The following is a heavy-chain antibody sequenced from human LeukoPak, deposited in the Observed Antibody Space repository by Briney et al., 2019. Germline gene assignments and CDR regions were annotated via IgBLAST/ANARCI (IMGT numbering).Heavy chain of an antibody. CDR3: ARLRGYSYGYADY. D-gene: IGHD5-18*01. CDR2: IWYDGSHE. J-gene: IGHJ4*02. Sequence: PGGSLRLSCAASGFKFWNNGMHWVRQAPGKGLEWVAAIWYDGSHEFYADSVKGRFTISRDNAKNSLYLQMNSLRVEDTAFYYCARLRGYSYGYADYWGQGTPVTVSS. CDR1: GFKFWNNG. V-gene: IGHV3-33*03.